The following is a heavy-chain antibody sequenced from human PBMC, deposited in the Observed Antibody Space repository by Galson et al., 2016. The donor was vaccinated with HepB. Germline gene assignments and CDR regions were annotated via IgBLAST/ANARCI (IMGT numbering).Heavy chain of an antibody. Sequence: SVKVSCKASGGTFSSYAISWVRQAPGQGLEWMGGITPIFGTANYAQKLQGRVTITADASTSTAYMELSSLTSEDTGVYYCARGGLYYDFLLGYFPFGYWGQGTLVTVSS. CDR1: GGTFSSYA. J-gene: IGHJ4*02. CDR3: ARGGLYYDFLLGYFPFGY. CDR2: ITPIFGTA. V-gene: IGHV1-69*13. D-gene: IGHD3-3*01.